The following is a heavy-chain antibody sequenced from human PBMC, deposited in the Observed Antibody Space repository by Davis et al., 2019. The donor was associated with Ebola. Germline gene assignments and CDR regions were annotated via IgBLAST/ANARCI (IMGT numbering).Heavy chain of an antibody. Sequence: SETLSLTCTVSGGSVSSGSYYWSWIRQPPGKGLEWIGYIYYSGSTNYNPSLKSRVTISVDTSKNQFSLKLSSVTAADTAVYYCARGCSGGSCGYGMDVWGQGTTVTVSS. CDR3: ARGCSGGSCGYGMDV. CDR1: GGSVSSGSYY. J-gene: IGHJ6*02. V-gene: IGHV4-61*01. D-gene: IGHD2-15*01. CDR2: IYYSGST.